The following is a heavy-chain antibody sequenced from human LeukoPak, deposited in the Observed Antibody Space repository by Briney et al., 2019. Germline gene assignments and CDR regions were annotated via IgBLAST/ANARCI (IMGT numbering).Heavy chain of an antibody. J-gene: IGHJ4*02. CDR3: ARDSYYYDSGFREYYFDY. CDR1: GFTFSSYS. CDR2: ISSSSSTI. D-gene: IGHD3-10*01. Sequence: PGRSLRLSCAASGFTFSSYSMDWVRQAPGKGLEWVSYISSSSSTIYYADSVKGRFTISRDNAKNSLYLQMNSLRAEDTAVYYCARDSYYYDSGFREYYFDYWGQGTLVTVSS. V-gene: IGHV3-48*01.